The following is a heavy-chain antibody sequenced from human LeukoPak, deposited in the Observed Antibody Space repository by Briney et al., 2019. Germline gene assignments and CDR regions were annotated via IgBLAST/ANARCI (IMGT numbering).Heavy chain of an antibody. Sequence: SSETLSLTCAVYGGSFSGYCWSWVRQAPGKGLEWVSAISGSGGRTYYADSVKGRFTISRDNSMDTLYLQMNSLRADDTAVYYCAKGARWEIPLDYWGQGTLVTVSS. CDR1: GGSFSGYC. D-gene: IGHD1-26*01. CDR2: ISGSGGRT. CDR3: AKGARWEIPLDY. J-gene: IGHJ4*02. V-gene: IGHV3-23*01.